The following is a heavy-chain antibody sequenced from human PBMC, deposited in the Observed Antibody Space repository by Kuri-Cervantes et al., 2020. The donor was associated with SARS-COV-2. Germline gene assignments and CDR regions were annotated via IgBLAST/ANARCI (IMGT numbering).Heavy chain of an antibody. CDR3: VREGLRPYYDGLDV. J-gene: IGHJ6*02. CDR1: GGSISSGSYY. CDR2: IYTSGNT. V-gene: IGHV4-61*02. D-gene: IGHD3-3*01. Sequence: SETLSLTCTVSGGSISSGSYYWSWIRQPAGKGLEWIGRIYTSGNTKYNPSLKSRVTMSIDTSKNQFSLKLSSVTAADTAVYYCVREGLRPYYDGLDVWGQGTTVTVSS.